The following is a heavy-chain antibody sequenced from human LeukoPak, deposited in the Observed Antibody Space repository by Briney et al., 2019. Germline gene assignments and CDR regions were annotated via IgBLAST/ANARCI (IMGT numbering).Heavy chain of an antibody. CDR1: GFTFSGSA. V-gene: IGHV3-73*01. Sequence: PGGSLRLSCAASGFTFSGSAMHWVRQASGKGLEWVGRIRSKANSYATAYAASVKGRFTISRDDSKNTAYLQMNSLETEDTAVYYCTSLYDYVWGSYRFPFYYWGQGTLVTVSS. CDR3: TSLYDYVWGSYRFPFYY. CDR2: IRSKANSYAT. D-gene: IGHD3-16*02. J-gene: IGHJ4*02.